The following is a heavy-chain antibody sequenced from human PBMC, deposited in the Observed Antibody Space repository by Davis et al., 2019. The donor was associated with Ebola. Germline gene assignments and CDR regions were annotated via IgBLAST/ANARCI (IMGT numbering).Heavy chain of an antibody. CDR1: GGSFSGYY. CDR2: INHSGST. Sequence: GSLRLSCAVYGGSFSGYYWSWIRQPPGKGLEWIGEINHSGSTNYNPSLKSRVTISVDTSKNQFSLKLSSVTAADTAVYYCARHAAGYSRISDAFDIWGQGTMVTVSS. V-gene: IGHV4-34*01. J-gene: IGHJ3*02. CDR3: ARHAAGYSRISDAFDI. D-gene: IGHD6-13*01.